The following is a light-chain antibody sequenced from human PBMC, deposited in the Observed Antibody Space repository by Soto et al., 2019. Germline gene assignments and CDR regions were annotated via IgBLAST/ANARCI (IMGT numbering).Light chain of an antibody. CDR1: QSVSRSY. Sequence: EVVLTQSPGTLSLSPGERATLSCRASQSVSRSYLAWYQQKPGQAPRLLIYVASSRATGIPDRFNGSGSGTDFTLTISRLEPEDFAMYSCQQYGSSPYTFGQGTKLEIK. V-gene: IGKV3-20*01. J-gene: IGKJ2*01. CDR3: QQYGSSPYT. CDR2: VAS.